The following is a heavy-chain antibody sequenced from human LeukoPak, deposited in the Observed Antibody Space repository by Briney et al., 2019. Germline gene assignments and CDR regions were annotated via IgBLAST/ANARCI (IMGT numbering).Heavy chain of an antibody. CDR2: IYTSGST. CDR1: GGSFSGYY. CDR3: ARDRAAIWGGFDY. V-gene: IGHV4-4*07. D-gene: IGHD3-16*01. J-gene: IGHJ4*02. Sequence: SETLSLTCAVYGGSFSGYYWSWIRQPAGKGLEWIGRIYTSGSTNYNPSLKSRVTMSVDTSKNQFSLKLSSVTAADTAVYYCARDRAAIWGGFDYWGQGTLVTVSS.